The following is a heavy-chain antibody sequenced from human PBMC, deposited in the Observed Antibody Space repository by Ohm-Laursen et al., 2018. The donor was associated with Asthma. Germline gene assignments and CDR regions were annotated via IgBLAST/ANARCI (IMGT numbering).Heavy chain of an antibody. CDR3: ARLRTSSLIFDI. CDR1: GYTFSRYS. Sequence: GSLRLSCSASGYTFSRYSIHWVRQAPGKGLEWVSSISTSSNYIYYADSVKGRFTVSRDDAKNSVYLQMHSLRADDTAVYYCARLRTSSLIFDIWGQGTMVTVSS. V-gene: IGHV3-21*04. D-gene: IGHD1-26*01. CDR2: ISTSSNYI. J-gene: IGHJ3*02.